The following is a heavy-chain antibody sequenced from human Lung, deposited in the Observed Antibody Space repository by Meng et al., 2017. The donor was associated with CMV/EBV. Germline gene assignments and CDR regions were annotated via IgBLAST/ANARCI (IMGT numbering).Heavy chain of an antibody. D-gene: IGHD3-10*01. Sequence: SXXVSXXASGYTFTAYYMHWVRQAPGQGLEWMGWINPSSGGTIYAQNFQGRVTMTTDTSNSTAYMEVSRLTSDDTAVYYCARERLLREPPYYGMDVWGQETTVTVSS. CDR3: ARERLLREPPYYGMDV. CDR1: GYTFTAYY. J-gene: IGHJ6*02. V-gene: IGHV1-2*02. CDR2: INPSSGGT.